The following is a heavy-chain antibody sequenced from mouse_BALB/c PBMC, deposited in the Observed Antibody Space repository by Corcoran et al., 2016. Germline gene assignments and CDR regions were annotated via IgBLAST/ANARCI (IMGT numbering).Heavy chain of an antibody. D-gene: IGHD1-2*01. J-gene: IGHJ2*01. CDR3: ARFTTAKGFDY. CDR2: INTYTGEP. Sequence: QIQLVQSGPELKKPGETVKISCKASGYTFTNYGMNWVKQAPGKGLKWMGWINTYTGEPTYADDFKGRFAFSLETSASTAYLQINNLKNEDMATYFGARFTTAKGFDYWGQGTTLTVSS. V-gene: IGHV9-1*02. CDR1: GYTFTNYG.